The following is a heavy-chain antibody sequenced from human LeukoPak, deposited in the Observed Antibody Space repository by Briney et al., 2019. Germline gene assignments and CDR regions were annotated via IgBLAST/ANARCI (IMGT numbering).Heavy chain of an antibody. CDR3: ARDRELAARPYYYYYYMDV. V-gene: IGHV4-61*02. CDR2: IYTSGST. CDR1: GGSISSGGYY. D-gene: IGHD6-6*01. Sequence: SQTLSLTCTVSGGSISSGGYYWSWIRQPAGKGLEWIGRIYTSGSTNYNPSLKSRVTISVDTSKNQFSLKLSSVTAADTAVYYCARDRELAARPYYYYYYMDVWGKGTTVTVSS. J-gene: IGHJ6*03.